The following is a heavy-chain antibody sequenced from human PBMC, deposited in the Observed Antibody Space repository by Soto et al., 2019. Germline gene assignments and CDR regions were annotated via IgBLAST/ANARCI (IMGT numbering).Heavy chain of an antibody. Sequence: QVQLVESGGGVVQPGRSLRLSCAASGFTFSSYVMYWVRQAPGKGLEWVAVISYDGNNKYSADSVEGRFTISRDNYKNTLDLQRNSLRADDTAVYYCARAGCDGGSCYTLVGLRYGMDVWGQGTTVTVSS. D-gene: IGHD2-15*01. J-gene: IGHJ6*02. CDR2: ISYDGNNK. V-gene: IGHV3-30-3*01. CDR1: GFTFSSYV. CDR3: ARAGCDGGSCYTLVGLRYGMDV.